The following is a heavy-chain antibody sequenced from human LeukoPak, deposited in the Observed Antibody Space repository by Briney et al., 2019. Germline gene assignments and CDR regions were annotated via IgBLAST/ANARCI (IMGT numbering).Heavy chain of an antibody. CDR1: GFTFSSYA. V-gene: IGHV3-23*01. D-gene: IGHD6-13*01. Sequence: GGSLRLSCAASGFTFSSYAMNWVRQAPGKGLEWVSGISSSGGSTSYADSVKGRFTISRDNSKNTLYLQMNSLRAEDTAVYYCANPRDSSTWYTFDYWGQGTRVTVSS. J-gene: IGHJ4*02. CDR3: ANPRDSSTWYTFDY. CDR2: ISSSGGST.